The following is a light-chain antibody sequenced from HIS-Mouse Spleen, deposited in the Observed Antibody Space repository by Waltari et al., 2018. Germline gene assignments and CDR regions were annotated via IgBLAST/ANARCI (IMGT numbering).Light chain of an antibody. CDR2: SAT. V-gene: IGKV1-9*01. J-gene: IGKJ1*01. CDR1: KGISSY. Sequence: DIQLTQSPSFLSASVGDRVTITCRASKGISSYLAWYQQKPGKAPKLLIYSATTLQSGVPSRFSGGRSATEVTLTISSLQPEDFATYYCQQLNSYPPTFGQGTKVEIK. CDR3: QQLNSYPPT.